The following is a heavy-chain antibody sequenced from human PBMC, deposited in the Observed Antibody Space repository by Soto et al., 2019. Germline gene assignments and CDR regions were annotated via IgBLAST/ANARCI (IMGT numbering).Heavy chain of an antibody. J-gene: IGHJ5*02. CDR1: GFTFSTTG. CDR3: AKDLYGAGWYNYFDP. D-gene: IGHD6-19*01. CDR2: ISHDGGEK. V-gene: IGHV3-30*18. Sequence: QVHLVESGGGVVQPGRSLRLSCAASGFTFSTTGMHWVRQAPGKGLEWVAMISHDGGEKYYTDSVKGQFTISRDTSKNTLYLQMNSLRPEDTAMYHCAKDLYGAGWYNYFDPWGQGTLVSVSS.